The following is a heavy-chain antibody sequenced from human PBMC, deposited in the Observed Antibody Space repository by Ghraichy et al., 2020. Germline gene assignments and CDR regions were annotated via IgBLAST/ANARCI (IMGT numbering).Heavy chain of an antibody. CDR1: GGTFSSYA. J-gene: IGHJ4*02. Sequence: SVKVSCKASGGTFSSYAISWVRQAPGQGLEWMGGIIPIFGTANYAQKFQGRVTITADESTSTAYMELSSLRSEDTAVYYCARNRGGDGGDGYFDYWGQGTLVTVSS. CDR2: IIPIFGTA. V-gene: IGHV1-69*13. D-gene: IGHD3-16*01. CDR3: ARNRGGDGGDGYFDY.